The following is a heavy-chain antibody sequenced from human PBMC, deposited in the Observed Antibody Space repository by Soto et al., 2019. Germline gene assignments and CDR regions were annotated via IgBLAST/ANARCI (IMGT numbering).Heavy chain of an antibody. V-gene: IGHV1-18*01. CDR2: ISAYNGNT. Sequence: QVQLVQSGAEVKKPGASVKVSCKASGYTFTSYGISWVRQAPGQGLEWMGWISAYNGNTNYAQKLQGRVTMTTDTSTSTAYMELRSLRSHDTAVYYCARDLGDFWSGYRDYYYGMDVWGQGTTVTVSS. CDR1: GYTFTSYG. J-gene: IGHJ6*02. D-gene: IGHD3-3*01. CDR3: ARDLGDFWSGYRDYYYGMDV.